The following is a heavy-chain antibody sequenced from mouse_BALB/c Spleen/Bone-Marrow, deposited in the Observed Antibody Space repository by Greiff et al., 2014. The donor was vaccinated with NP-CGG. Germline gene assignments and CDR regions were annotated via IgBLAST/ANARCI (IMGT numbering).Heavy chain of an antibody. Sequence: EVQLQQSGAELVKPGASVKLSCTTSGFNIKDTYIDWVKQRPEQGLEWIGRIDPANGNTKYDPEFQGKATITADTSSNTAYLHLSSLTSEDTAVYSCAHDAPFAYWGQGTLVTVSA. CDR1: GFNIKDTY. CDR3: AHDAPFAY. D-gene: IGHD2-3*01. V-gene: IGHV14-3*02. CDR2: IDPANGNT. J-gene: IGHJ3*01.